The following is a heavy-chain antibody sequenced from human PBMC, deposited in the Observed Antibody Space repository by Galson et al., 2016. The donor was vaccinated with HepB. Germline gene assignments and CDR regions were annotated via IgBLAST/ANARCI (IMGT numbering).Heavy chain of an antibody. Sequence: SLRLXXXASGFSFSRYWMAWVRQAPGXXLXXXXNVRADGTAXXYVGSVKGRFTMSRDNAQXSLFLQMTSLRVEDTAVYYCARENFWKLDQWGQGTLVXVSS. CDR3: ARENFWKLDQ. CDR1: GFSFSRYW. V-gene: IGHV3-7*03. CDR2: VRADGTAX. D-gene: IGHD3-3*01. J-gene: IGHJ5*02.